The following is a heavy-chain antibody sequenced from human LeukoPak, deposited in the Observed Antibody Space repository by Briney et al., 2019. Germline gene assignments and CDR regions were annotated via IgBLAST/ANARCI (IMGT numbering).Heavy chain of an antibody. J-gene: IGHJ4*02. CDR3: TTVGQLVLFGGLHYFDS. D-gene: IGHD6-6*01. V-gene: IGHV3-15*01. CDR2: IKSKNDGGTT. CDR1: GFTFNIAS. Sequence: GGSLRLSCAASGFTFNIASMNWVRQAPGKGLEWVGRIKSKNDGGTTDYAAPVKGRFTISRDDSKNTLYLQMNSLKVEDTAVYYCTTVGQLVLFGGLHYFDSWGQGTLVTVPS.